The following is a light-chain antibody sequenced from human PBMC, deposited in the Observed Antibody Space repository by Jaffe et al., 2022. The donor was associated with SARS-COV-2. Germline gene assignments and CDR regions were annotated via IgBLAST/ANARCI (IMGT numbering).Light chain of an antibody. CDR3: QQYQNWPHT. CDR2: SAS. V-gene: IGKV3-15*01. Sequence: EGVLTQYPVTLSASPGESATLSCRASQSVGDKLAWYQQVPGQPPRLLIYSASTRDTGVPARFSGSGSGTEFTLSISSLQSEDFAFYFCQQYQNWPHTFGQGTKLQV. CDR1: QSVGDK. J-gene: IGKJ2*01.